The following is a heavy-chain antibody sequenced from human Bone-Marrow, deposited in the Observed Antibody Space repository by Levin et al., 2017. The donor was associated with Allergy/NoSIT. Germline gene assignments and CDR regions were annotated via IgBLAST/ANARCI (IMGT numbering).Heavy chain of an antibody. CDR2: INSNGGFA. D-gene: IGHD6-19*01. V-gene: IGHV3-64*01. Sequence: PGGSLRLSCAASGFTFSSYAMHWVRQAPGKGLELVSLINSNGGFAYYASSVKGRFTISRDNSKSTLYLQMGSLRADDMAVYYCATQGVDFEDSSGWYVPKGAYYYYSMDVWGKGTTVTVSS. J-gene: IGHJ6*03. CDR1: GFTFSSYA. CDR3: ATQGVDFEDSSGWYVPKGAYYYYSMDV.